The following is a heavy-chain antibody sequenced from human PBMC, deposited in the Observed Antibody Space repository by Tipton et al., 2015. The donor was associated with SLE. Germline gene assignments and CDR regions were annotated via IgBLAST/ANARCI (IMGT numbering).Heavy chain of an antibody. J-gene: IGHJ4*02. D-gene: IGHD3-10*01. CDR3: AREGRGSYFDY. Sequence: SLRLSCTASGFTLSFHVMHWVRQAPGKGLEYVSSISNDGKRIFYADSVNGRFTISRDNSRNTLYLQLASLRAEDTAVYYCAREGRGSYFDYWGQGTLVTVSS. CDR2: ISNDGKRI. V-gene: IGHV3-64*02. CDR1: GFTLSFHV.